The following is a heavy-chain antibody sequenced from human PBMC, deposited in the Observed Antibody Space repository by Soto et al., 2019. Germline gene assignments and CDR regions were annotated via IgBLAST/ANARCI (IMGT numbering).Heavy chain of an antibody. Sequence: SETLSLTCTVSGGSISSYYWSWIRQPPGKGLEWIGYIYYSGSTNYNPSLKSRVTISVDTSKNQFSLKLSSVTAADPAVYYCARLGGSSSLFFDYWGQGTLVTVSS. CDR2: IYYSGST. D-gene: IGHD6-6*01. CDR1: GGSISSYY. V-gene: IGHV4-59*01. J-gene: IGHJ4*02. CDR3: ARLGGSSSLFFDY.